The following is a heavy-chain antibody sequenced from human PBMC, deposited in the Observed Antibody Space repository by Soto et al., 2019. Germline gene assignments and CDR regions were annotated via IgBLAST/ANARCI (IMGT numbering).Heavy chain of an antibody. Sequence: PGESLKISCKGSGYSFTSYWIGWVRQMPGKGLEWMGIIYPGDSDTRYSPSFQGQVTISADKSISTAYLQWSSLKASDTAMYYCARRVAMTTVSYYFDYWGQGTLVTVSS. CDR2: IYPGDSDT. CDR1: GYSFTSYW. J-gene: IGHJ4*02. D-gene: IGHD4-17*01. CDR3: ARRVAMTTVSYYFDY. V-gene: IGHV5-51*01.